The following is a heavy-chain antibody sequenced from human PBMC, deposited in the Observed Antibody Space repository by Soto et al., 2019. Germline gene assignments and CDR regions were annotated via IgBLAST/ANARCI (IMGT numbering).Heavy chain of an antibody. CDR1: GYGFTGYG. CDR3: ARDAHKLFYYNGMDL. J-gene: IGHJ6*02. CDR2: ISVYNQNR. V-gene: IGHV1-18*04. Sequence: QVQLVQSGAEVKRPGASVTLSCKASGYGFTGYGINWVRQAPGQGLEWMAWISVYNQNRNYARKFQDRVTLTTDTSTNTAHMELRSLTSDDTAVYFCARDAHKLFYYNGMDLWGQGTTVTVSS.